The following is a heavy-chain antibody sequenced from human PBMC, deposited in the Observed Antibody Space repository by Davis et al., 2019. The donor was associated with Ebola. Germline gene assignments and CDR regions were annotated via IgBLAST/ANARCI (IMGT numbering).Heavy chain of an antibody. CDR1: GFTVSSNY. D-gene: IGHD3-10*01. V-gene: IGHV3-66*01. CDR3: ARTTLWFGEPAPLYYFDY. CDR2: IYSGGST. J-gene: IGHJ4*02. Sequence: GESLKISCAASGFTVSSNYMSWVRQAPGKGLEWVSVIYSGGSTYYADSVKGRFTISRDNSKNTLYLQMNSLRAEDTAVYYCARTTLWFGEPAPLYYFDYWGQGTLVTVSS.